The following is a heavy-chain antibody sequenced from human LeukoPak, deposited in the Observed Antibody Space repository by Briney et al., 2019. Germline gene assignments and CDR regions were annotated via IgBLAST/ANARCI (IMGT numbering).Heavy chain of an antibody. CDR1: GYAYSNYY. CDR3: ARVPKVGAIRLDY. J-gene: IGHJ4*02. CDR2: INPSGGSP. Sequence: ASVKVSCKAFGYAYSNYYINWVRQAPGQGPEWMGFINPSGGSPSYAQKFQGRVTMTWDTSPSTVHMDLNSLTSEDTALYYCARVPKVGAIRLDYWGQGTLVTVSS. V-gene: IGHV1-46*01. D-gene: IGHD1-26*01.